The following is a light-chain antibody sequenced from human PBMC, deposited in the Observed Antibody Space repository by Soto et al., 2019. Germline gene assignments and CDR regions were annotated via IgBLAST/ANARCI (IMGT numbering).Light chain of an antibody. CDR1: QSISSY. J-gene: IGKJ2*01. CDR2: AAS. V-gene: IGKV1-39*01. CDR3: QQSYSTPLYT. Sequence: DIQMTQSPSSLSASVGDRVTITCRASQSISSYLNWYQQKPGKAPKLLIYAASSLQSEVPSRFSGSGSGTDFTLTISSPQPEDFATYYCQQSYSTPLYTSGQGTKLEIK.